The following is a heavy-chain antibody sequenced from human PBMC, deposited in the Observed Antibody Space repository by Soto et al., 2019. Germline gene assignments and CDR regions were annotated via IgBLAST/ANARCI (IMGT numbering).Heavy chain of an antibody. CDR3: ARDKVGYYDSGGSYRVSVPPDSYYGMDV. CDR1: GGTFSSYA. Sequence: QVQLVQSGAEVKKPGSSVKVSCKASGGTFSSYAISWVRQAPGQGLEWMGGIIPLFRTANYAQKFQRRVPISADESTTTAYMELSSLRYEDTAVYYCARDKVGYYDSGGSYRVSVPPDSYYGMDVWGQGTTFIASS. D-gene: IGHD3-22*01. CDR2: IIPLFRTA. J-gene: IGHJ6*02. V-gene: IGHV1-69*01.